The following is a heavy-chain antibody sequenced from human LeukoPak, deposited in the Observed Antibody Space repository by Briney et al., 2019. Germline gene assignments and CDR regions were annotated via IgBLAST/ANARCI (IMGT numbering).Heavy chain of an antibody. D-gene: IGHD5-12*01. CDR1: GFTFSSYD. Sequence: GGSLRLSCAASGFTFSSYDMHWVRQATGKGLEWVSAIGTAGDTYYPGSVKGRFTISRENAKNSLYLQMNSLRAEDTAVYYCARDRGYSGYGTFDYWGQGTLVTVSS. J-gene: IGHJ4*02. CDR2: IGTAGDT. CDR3: ARDRGYSGYGTFDY. V-gene: IGHV3-13*01.